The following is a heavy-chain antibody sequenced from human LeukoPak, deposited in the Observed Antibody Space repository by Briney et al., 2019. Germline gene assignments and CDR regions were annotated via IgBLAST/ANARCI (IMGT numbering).Heavy chain of an antibody. CDR3: ARGPLLSGYYYYGMDV. CDR1: GFTFSSYA. V-gene: IGHV3-30-3*01. CDR2: ISYDGSNK. J-gene: IGHJ6*02. Sequence: GGSLRLSCAASGFTFSSYAMHWVRQAPGKGLEWVAVISYDGSNKYYADSVKGRFTISRDNSKNTLYLQMNSLRAEDTAVYYCARGPLLSGYYYYGMDVWGQGTTVTVSS. D-gene: IGHD2-2*01.